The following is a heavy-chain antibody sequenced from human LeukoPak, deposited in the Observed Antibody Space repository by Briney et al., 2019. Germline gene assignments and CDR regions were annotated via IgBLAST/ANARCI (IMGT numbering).Heavy chain of an antibody. CDR2: IWYDGSNK. Sequence: GGSLRLSCAASGFTFSSYGMHWVRQAPGKGLEWVAVIWYDGSNKYYADSVKGRFTISRDNSKTSVYLQMNSLRAEDTGVYYCARGLAVSSNYWGQGTLVTVSS. CDR3: ARGLAVSSNY. J-gene: IGHJ4*02. CDR1: GFTFSSYG. V-gene: IGHV3-33*01. D-gene: IGHD6-19*01.